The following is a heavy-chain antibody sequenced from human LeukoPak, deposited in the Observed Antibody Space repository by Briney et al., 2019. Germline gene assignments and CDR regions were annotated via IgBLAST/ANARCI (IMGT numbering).Heavy chain of an antibody. D-gene: IGHD2-2*01. CDR1: GYKFSSYW. CDR3: ARVVVPAAISY. V-gene: IGHV5-51*01. Sequence: GESLKISCKGSGYKFSSYWIGWVRQMSGKGLEWMGVINPDDSDIRYSPSFGGQVTISADKSTSTAYLQWNSLEASDTAMYYCARVVVPAAISYWGQGTPVTVFS. J-gene: IGHJ4*02. CDR2: INPDDSDI.